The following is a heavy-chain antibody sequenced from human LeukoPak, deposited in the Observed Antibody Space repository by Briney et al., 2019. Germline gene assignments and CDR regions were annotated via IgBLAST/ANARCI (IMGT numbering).Heavy chain of an antibody. Sequence: ASVKVSCKASGYTFTSYDINWVRQATGQGLEWVGWMNPNSGNTGYAQKFPGRVTMTRNTPISTAYMELSSLRSEDTAVYYCARGNSGYDYYYYYMDVWGKGTTVTISS. D-gene: IGHD5-12*01. CDR1: GYTFTSYD. CDR3: ARGNSGYDYYYYYMDV. V-gene: IGHV1-8*01. J-gene: IGHJ6*03. CDR2: MNPNSGNT.